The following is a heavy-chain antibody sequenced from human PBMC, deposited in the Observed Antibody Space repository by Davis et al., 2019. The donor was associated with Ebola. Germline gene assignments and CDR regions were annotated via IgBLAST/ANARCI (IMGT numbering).Heavy chain of an antibody. CDR2: IYYSGST. CDR3: ARVIRGYSYGTHYYYGMDV. V-gene: IGHV4-59*01. CDR1: GGSISSYY. J-gene: IGHJ6*02. D-gene: IGHD5-18*01. Sequence: GSLRLSCTVSGGSISSYYWSWIRQPPGKGLEWIGYIYYSGSTNYNPSLKSRVTISVDTSKNQFSLKLSSVTAADTAVYYCARVIRGYSYGTHYYYGMDVWGQGTTVTVSS.